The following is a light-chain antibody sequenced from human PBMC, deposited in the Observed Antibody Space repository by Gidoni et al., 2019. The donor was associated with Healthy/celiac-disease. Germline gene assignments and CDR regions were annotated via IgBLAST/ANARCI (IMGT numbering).Light chain of an antibody. CDR1: QSLLHSNGYNY. V-gene: IGKV2-28*01. Sequence: DIVMTQSPLSLPVTPGEPASISCRSSQSLLHSNGYNYLDWYLQKPGQSPQLLIYLGSNRASGVPDRFSGSGLGTDFTLKISRVEAEDVGVYYCMQALQTLSITFGQGTRLEIK. CDR3: MQALQTLSIT. CDR2: LGS. J-gene: IGKJ5*01.